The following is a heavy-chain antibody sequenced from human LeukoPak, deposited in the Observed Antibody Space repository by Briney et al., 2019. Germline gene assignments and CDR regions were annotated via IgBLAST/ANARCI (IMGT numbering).Heavy chain of an antibody. J-gene: IGHJ3*01. Sequence: PGGSLRLSCAASGFSLSSYAMTWVRQAPGKGLEWVSSIRGSGDGTSYADSVKGRFTMSRDNSKNTLYLQMNSLRAEDTAIYYCGRDPNGDYVGAFDFWGQGTLVTVSS. D-gene: IGHD4-17*01. CDR2: IRGSGDGT. CDR1: GFSLSSYA. CDR3: GRDPNGDYVGAFDF. V-gene: IGHV3-23*01.